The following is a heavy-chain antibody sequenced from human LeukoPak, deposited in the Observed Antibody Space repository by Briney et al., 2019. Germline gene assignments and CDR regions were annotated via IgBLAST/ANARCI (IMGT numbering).Heavy chain of an antibody. D-gene: IGHD1-7*01. CDR2: IYPGDSDT. CDR1: GYSFSIYW. CDR3: ARSDEGGTMDY. J-gene: IGHJ4*02. Sequence: ESLKISCKASGYSFSIYWIGWVRQMPGKGLEWMGIIYPGDSDTRYSPPSQGQVTISADTSISTAYLQWSSLKASDTAMYYCARSDEGGTMDYWGQGTLVTVSS. V-gene: IGHV5-51*01.